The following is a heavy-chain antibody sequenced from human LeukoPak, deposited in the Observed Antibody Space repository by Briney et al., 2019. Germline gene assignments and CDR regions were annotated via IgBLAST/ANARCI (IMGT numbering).Heavy chain of an antibody. CDR2: ISGDGDNT. CDR1: GFTLDDYA. J-gene: IGHJ5*02. Sequence: GGSLRLSCVASGFTLDDYALHWVRQGPGKGLEWISLISGDGDNTYYADSVKGRFTISRDNSKNSLYLQMSSLRAEDTALYYCAKGVRSGTYYNCFDPWGQGALVTVSS. D-gene: IGHD1-26*01. CDR3: AKGVRSGTYYNCFDP. V-gene: IGHV3-43*02.